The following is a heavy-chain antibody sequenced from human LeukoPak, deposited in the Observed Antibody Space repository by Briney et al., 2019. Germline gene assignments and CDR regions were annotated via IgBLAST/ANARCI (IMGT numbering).Heavy chain of an antibody. J-gene: IGHJ4*02. CDR2: ISGSGGTT. V-gene: IGHV3-23*01. CDR1: GFTFSNYG. CDR3: TRAGFYYDSSPYYRPIDY. Sequence: HSGGTLRLSCAASGFTFSNYGMSWVRQTPGKGLEWVSGISGSGGTTYYADSVKGRFTISRDNAKNTLYLQMNSLRAEDTAVYYCTRAGFYYDSSPYYRPIDYWGQGSLVTVSS. D-gene: IGHD3-22*01.